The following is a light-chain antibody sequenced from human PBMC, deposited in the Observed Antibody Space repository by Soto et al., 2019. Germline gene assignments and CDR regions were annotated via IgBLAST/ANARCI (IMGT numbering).Light chain of an antibody. CDR3: SSYAGSNTFV. V-gene: IGLV2-8*01. CDR1: SSDIGGYKY. CDR2: EVS. J-gene: IGLJ1*01. Sequence: QSALTQPPSASGSPGQSVTISCSGTSSDIGGYKYVSWYQQHPGKAPKVMIYEVSKRPSGVPDRSSGSKSGNTASLTVSGLQAEDEADYYCSSYAGSNTFVFGPGTKLTVL.